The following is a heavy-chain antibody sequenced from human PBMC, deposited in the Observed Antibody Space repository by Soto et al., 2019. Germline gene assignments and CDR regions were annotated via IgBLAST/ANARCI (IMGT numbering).Heavy chain of an antibody. Sequence: QVHLVQSGAEVKEPGASVRVSCEASGYTFTSHTIHWARQAPGQGLEWMGWIIVSHGSPRYAPQFQGRITFGRDTFATTAYMELTGLTIADTAVYYCAREPEDGVPGDYWGQGTLVVVSS. CDR2: IIVSHGSP. J-gene: IGHJ4*02. CDR1: GYTFTSHT. D-gene: IGHD2-8*01. V-gene: IGHV1-3*01. CDR3: AREPEDGVPGDY.